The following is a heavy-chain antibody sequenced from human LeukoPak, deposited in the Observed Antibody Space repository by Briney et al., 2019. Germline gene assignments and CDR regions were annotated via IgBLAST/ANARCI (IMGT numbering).Heavy chain of an antibody. Sequence: GGSLRLSCAASGFTFSTYPIHWVRQAPGKGLEWVALVSYDGSNKSYADSVKGRFTISRDNSKNTLYLQMNSLRAEDTAVYYCAKDPLGYCSGGSCYPPVDWGQGTLVTVSS. CDR3: AKDPLGYCSGGSCYPPVD. J-gene: IGHJ4*02. CDR1: GFTFSTYP. V-gene: IGHV3-30-3*01. D-gene: IGHD2-15*01. CDR2: VSYDGSNK.